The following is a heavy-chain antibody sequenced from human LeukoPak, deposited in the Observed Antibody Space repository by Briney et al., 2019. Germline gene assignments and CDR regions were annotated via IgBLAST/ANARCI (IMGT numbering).Heavy chain of an antibody. CDR2: ISYDGSNK. J-gene: IGHJ3*02. Sequence: PGGSLRLSCAASGFTFSSYAMHWVRQAPGKGLEWVAVISYDGSNKYYADSVKGRFTISRDNSKNTLYLQMNSLRAEDTAVYYCAREGYSSKDAFDIWGQGTMVTVSS. CDR1: GFTFSSYA. CDR3: AREGYSSKDAFDI. D-gene: IGHD6-19*01. V-gene: IGHV3-30*04.